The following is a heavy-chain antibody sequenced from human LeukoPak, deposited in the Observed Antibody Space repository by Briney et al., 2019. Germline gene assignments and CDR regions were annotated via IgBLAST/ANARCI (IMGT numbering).Heavy chain of an antibody. CDR3: ATGISSGYAEVDY. CDR2: FDPEDGET. Sequence: ASVKVSCKVSGYTLTELSMHWVRQAPGKGLEWMGGFDPEDGETIYAQKFQGRVTMIEDTSTDTAYMELSSLRSEDTAVYYCATGISSGYAEVDYWGQGTLVTVSS. CDR1: GYTLTELS. J-gene: IGHJ4*02. V-gene: IGHV1-24*01. D-gene: IGHD3-22*01.